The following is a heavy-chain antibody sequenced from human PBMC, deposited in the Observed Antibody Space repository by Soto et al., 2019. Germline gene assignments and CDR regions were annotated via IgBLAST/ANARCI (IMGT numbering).Heavy chain of an antibody. V-gene: IGHV3-30-3*01. J-gene: IGHJ3*02. CDR3: ARAKTMNIGNITIFGVAVDAFDI. Sequence: GSLRLSCAASGFTFSSYAMHWVRQAPGKGLEWVAVISYDGSNKYYADSVKGRFTISRDNSKNTLYLQMNSLRAEDTAVYYCARAKTMNIGNITIFGVAVDAFDIWGQGTMVTVSS. D-gene: IGHD3-3*01. CDR1: GFTFSSYA. CDR2: ISYDGSNK.